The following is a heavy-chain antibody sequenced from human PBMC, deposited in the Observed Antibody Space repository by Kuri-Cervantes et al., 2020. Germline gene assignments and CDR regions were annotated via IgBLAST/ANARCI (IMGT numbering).Heavy chain of an antibody. D-gene: IGHD6-6*01. CDR1: GFSLSSGA. CDR3: ARGSIAAKRVKDY. V-gene: IGHV3-23*01. J-gene: IGHJ4*02. Sequence: GESLKISCAASGFSLSSGAMSWVRQAPGKGLEWVSTIGPGGTDTYYPDSVKGRFTISRDSSKNTLFLQMDSLRADDTAVYYCARGSIAAKRVKDYWGQGTLVTVSS. CDR2: IGPGGTDT.